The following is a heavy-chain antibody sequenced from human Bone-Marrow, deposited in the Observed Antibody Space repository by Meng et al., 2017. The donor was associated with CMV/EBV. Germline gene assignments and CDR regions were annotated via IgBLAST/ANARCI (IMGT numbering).Heavy chain of an antibody. CDR1: GFTFSDYY. D-gene: IGHD2-2*01. Sequence: GESLKISCAASGFTFSDYYMSWIRQAPGKGLEWVSYISSSGSTIYYADSVKGRFTISRDNAKNSLYLQMNSLRAEDTAVYYCARWSKVVVPAAQADYYYYGMDVWGQGNTVTVAS. CDR2: ISSSGSTI. J-gene: IGHJ6*01. CDR3: ARWSKVVVPAAQADYYYYGMDV. V-gene: IGHV3-11*01.